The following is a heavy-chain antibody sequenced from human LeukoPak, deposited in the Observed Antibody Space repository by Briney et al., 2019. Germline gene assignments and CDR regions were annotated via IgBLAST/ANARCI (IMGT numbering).Heavy chain of an antibody. V-gene: IGHV3-21*01. D-gene: IGHD1-26*01. J-gene: IGHJ4*02. Sequence: GGSLRLSCAASGFTFSSYSMNWVRQAPGKGLEWVSSISSSSYIYYADSVKGRFTISRDNAKNSLYLQMNSLRAEDTAVYYCARDLQWSVVTHSDYWGQGTLVTVSS. CDR3: ARDLQWSVVTHSDY. CDR1: GFTFSSYS. CDR2: ISSSSYI.